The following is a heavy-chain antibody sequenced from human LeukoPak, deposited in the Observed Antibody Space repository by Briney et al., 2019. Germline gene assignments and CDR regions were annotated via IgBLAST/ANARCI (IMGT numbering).Heavy chain of an antibody. CDR2: IIPIFGTA. CDR1: GGTFSSYA. D-gene: IGHD1-7*01. V-gene: IGHV1-69*13. Sequence: SVKVSCKASGGTFSSYAISWVRQAPGQGPEWMGGIIPIFGTANYAQKFQGRVTITADESTSTAYMELSSLRSEDTAVYYCARDRGAGTLYYFDYWGQGTLVTVSS. J-gene: IGHJ4*02. CDR3: ARDRGAGTLYYFDY.